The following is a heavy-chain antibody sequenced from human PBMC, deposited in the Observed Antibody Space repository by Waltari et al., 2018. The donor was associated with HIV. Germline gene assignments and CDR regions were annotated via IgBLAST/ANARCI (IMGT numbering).Heavy chain of an antibody. CDR3: ARVRDSGDYGHFDS. CDR2: VDQSGST. V-gene: IGHV4-4*02. CDR1: GASISSSKW. Sequence: QVQLQESGPGLVRPSGTLSLTCAVSGASISSSKWWSLVRQPPGKGPGWSGEVDQSGSTSKNPFFKGRVTLSIDKSKRQFSRNMTSVTAADTAMYYCARVRDSGDYGHFDSWGRGTLVIVSS. J-gene: IGHJ4*02. D-gene: IGHD4-17*01.